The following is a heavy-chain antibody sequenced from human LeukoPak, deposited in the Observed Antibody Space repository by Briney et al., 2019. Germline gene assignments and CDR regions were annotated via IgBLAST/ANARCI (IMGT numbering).Heavy chain of an antibody. CDR1: GGTFSSYA. J-gene: IGHJ1*01. CDR3: ARDTNAEYFQH. V-gene: IGHV1-69*06. Sequence: SVKASCKASGGTFSSYAISWVRQAPGQGLEWMGGIIPIFGTANYAQKFQGRVTITADKSTSTAYMELSSLRSEDTAVYYCARDTNAEYFQHWGQGTLVTVSS. CDR2: IIPIFGTA. D-gene: IGHD2-8*01.